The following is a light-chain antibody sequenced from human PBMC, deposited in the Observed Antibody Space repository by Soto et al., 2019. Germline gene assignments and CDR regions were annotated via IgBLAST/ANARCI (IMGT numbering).Light chain of an antibody. Sequence: EIVMTQSPATLSVSPGERATLSCRASQSVSNYLAWYQQKPGQAPRLLIYDASNRATGIPARFSGSGSGTEFTLTISSLQPDDFATYYCQQYNSYSLTLGGGSKVDIK. J-gene: IGKJ4*01. CDR2: DAS. CDR3: QQYNSYSLT. V-gene: IGKV3D-15*01. CDR1: QSVSNY.